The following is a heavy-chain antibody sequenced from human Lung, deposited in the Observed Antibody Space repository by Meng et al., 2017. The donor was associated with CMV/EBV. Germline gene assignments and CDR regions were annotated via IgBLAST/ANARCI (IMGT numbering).Heavy chain of an antibody. D-gene: IGHD2-21*02. J-gene: IGHJ4*02. CDR1: GGSLSIRNW. CDR3: ARVGAYCGGDCYHPR. V-gene: IGHV4-4*02. CDR2: IYHSGST. Sequence: QVELQESGPGLVKPSGTLSLTCVVSGGSLSIRNWWSWVRQPPGKGLEWIGEIYHSGSTNYNPSLKSRVTISVDESKNQFSLRLSSVTAADTAVYYCARVGAYCGGDCYHPRWGQGTLVTVSS.